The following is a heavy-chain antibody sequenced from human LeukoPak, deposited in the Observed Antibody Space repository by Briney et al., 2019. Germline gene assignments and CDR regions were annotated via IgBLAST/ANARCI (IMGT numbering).Heavy chain of an antibody. CDR1: GFTFSSYA. CDR3: AKEGYSSSSWGGYGMDV. V-gene: IGHV3-23*01. CDR2: ISGSGGST. D-gene: IGHD6-6*01. Sequence: GGSLRLFCAASGFTFSSYAMSWVRQAPGKGLEWVSAISGSGGSTYYADSVKGRFTISRDNSKNTLYLQMNSLRAEDTAVYYCAKEGYSSSSWGGYGMDVWGQGTTVTVSS. J-gene: IGHJ6*02.